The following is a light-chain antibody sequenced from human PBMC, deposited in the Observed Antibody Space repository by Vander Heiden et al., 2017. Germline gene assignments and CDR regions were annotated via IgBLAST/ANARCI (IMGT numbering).Light chain of an antibody. J-gene: IGLJ1*01. CDR1: SSDVGAYNY. V-gene: IGLV2-14*03. CDR2: DVT. CDR3: SSYTSSNTLV. Sequence: QSALTQPASVSGSLGQSITISCTGTSSDVGAYNYVSWYQKHPGKAPKLIIYDVTNRPSGVSNRCSGSKSGNTASLTTSGLQAEDEADYYCSSYTSSNTLVFGTGTKVTVL.